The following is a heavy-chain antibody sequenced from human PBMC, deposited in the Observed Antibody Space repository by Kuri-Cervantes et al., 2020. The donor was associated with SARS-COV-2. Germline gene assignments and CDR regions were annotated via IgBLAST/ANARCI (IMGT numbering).Heavy chain of an antibody. Sequence: ASVKVSCKASGYTFTSYGISWVRQAPGQGLEWMGWISAYNGNTNYAQKLQGRVTMTTDTSTSTAYMELRSLRSDDTAVYYRAILPHLSDPEDAFDIWGQGTMVTVSS. J-gene: IGHJ3*02. CDR2: ISAYNGNT. V-gene: IGHV1-18*04. CDR3: AILPHLSDPEDAFDI. CDR1: GYTFTSYG. D-gene: IGHD2/OR15-2a*01.